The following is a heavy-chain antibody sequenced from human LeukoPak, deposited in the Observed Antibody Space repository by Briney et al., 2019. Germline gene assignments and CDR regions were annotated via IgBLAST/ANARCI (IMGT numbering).Heavy chain of an antibody. CDR1: GFPFSSYS. Sequence: PGGSLRLSCAASGFPFSSYSMNWIRQAPEKGLEWVSYISSSSSYIYYVDSVKGRFTISRDNARNSVCLQMNSLRAEDTAVYYCARLADGHNPVDYYGMDVWGQGTTVTVSS. CDR3: ARLADGHNPVDYYGMDV. CDR2: ISSSSSYI. D-gene: IGHD5-24*01. V-gene: IGHV3-21*01. J-gene: IGHJ6*02.